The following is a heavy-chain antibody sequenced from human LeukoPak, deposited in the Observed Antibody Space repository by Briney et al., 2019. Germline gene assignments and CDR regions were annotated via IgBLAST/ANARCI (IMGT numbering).Heavy chain of an antibody. CDR1: GFTFTSYW. CDR3: VKDKYPVVVAATLDY. J-gene: IGHJ4*02. CDR2: ISSNGGIT. Sequence: GGSLRLSCAASGFTFTSYWMTWVRQAPGKGLEYVSDISSNGGITYYADSVKGRFTVSRDNSKNMLYLQMNSLRAEDTAVYYCVKDKYPVVVAATLDYWGQGILVTVSS. D-gene: IGHD2-15*01. V-gene: IGHV3-64D*09.